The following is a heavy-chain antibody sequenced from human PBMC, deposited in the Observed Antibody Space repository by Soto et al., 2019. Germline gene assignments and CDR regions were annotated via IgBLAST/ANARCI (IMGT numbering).Heavy chain of an antibody. CDR3: ARAVHRSGFYFDY. D-gene: IGHD3-22*01. V-gene: IGHV4-31*02. Sequence: WTWIRQHPGKGLEWTGYIYYSGSTYYNPSLKSRATISLDTSKNQFSLNLTSVTAADTAVYYCARAVHRSGFYFDYWGQGTLVTVSS. J-gene: IGHJ4*02. CDR2: IYYSGST.